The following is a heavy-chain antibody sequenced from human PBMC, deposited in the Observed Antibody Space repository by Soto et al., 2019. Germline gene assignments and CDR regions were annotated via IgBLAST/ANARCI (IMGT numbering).Heavy chain of an antibody. Sequence: EVQLLESGGGLVQPGGSLRLSCAASGFTFSSYAMSWVRQAPGKGLEWVSIIGVGGGDRYYPESVKGRFTISRDNSRDTLDLEMNILRDEDTAVYYCARVRFGELVWGQGTLVTVSS. J-gene: IGHJ4*02. CDR1: GFTFSSYA. V-gene: IGHV3-23*01. CDR3: ARVRFGELV. CDR2: IGVGGGDR. D-gene: IGHD3-10*01.